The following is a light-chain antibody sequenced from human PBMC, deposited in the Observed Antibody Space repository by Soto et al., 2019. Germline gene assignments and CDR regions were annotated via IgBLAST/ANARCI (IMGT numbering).Light chain of an antibody. CDR3: QQYNEWPLT. J-gene: IGKJ4*01. CDR1: QSVSNN. Sequence: EIVMTQSPATLSLSPGERAPLSCRASQSVSNNLAWYQQNPGQAPRLLIYHASTGATGIPARFSGSGSGTELTLTISSVQAEDFAVYYCQQYNEWPLTFGGAPKVEIK. V-gene: IGKV3-15*01. CDR2: HAS.